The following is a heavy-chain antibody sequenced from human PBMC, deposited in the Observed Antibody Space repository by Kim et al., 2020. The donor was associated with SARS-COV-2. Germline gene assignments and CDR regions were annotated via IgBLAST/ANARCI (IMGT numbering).Heavy chain of an antibody. D-gene: IGHD3-22*01. J-gene: IGHJ4*02. CDR3: AGDRRITTYYYDSSGYYRPYYFDY. CDR2: ISAYNGNT. V-gene: IGHV1-18*01. Sequence: ASVKVSCKASGYTFTSYGISWVRQAPGQGLEWMGWISAYNGNTNYAQKLQGRVTMTTDTSTSTAYMELRSLRSDDTAVYYWAGDRRITTYYYDSSGYYRPYYFDYWGQGTLVTVSS. CDR1: GYTFTSYG.